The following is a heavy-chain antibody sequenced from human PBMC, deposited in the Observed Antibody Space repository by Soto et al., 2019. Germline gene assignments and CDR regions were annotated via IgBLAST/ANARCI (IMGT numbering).Heavy chain of an antibody. V-gene: IGHV1-2*02. Sequence: ASVKVSCKASGYTFTGYYKHWVRQAPGQGLEWMGWINPNSGGTNYAQKFQGRVTMTRDTSISTAYMELSRLRSDDTAAYYCARDPGWELLQDYYYYGMDVWGQGTTVTVSS. D-gene: IGHD1-26*01. CDR3: ARDPGWELLQDYYYYGMDV. CDR1: GYTFTGYY. CDR2: INPNSGGT. J-gene: IGHJ6*02.